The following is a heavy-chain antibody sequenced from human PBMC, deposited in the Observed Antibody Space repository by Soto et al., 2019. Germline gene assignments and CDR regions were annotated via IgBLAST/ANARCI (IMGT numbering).Heavy chain of an antibody. CDR2: IWYDGSNK. CDR3: ARDQRLFWSVPTAPDY. J-gene: IGHJ4*02. V-gene: IGHV3-33*01. D-gene: IGHD3-3*01. Sequence: QVQLVESGGGVVQPGRSLRLSCAASGFTFSSYGMHWVRQAPGKRLEWVAVIWYDGSNKYYADSVKGRFTISRDNSKNTLYLQMNSLRAEDTAVYYCARDQRLFWSVPTAPDYWVQGTLVTVSS. CDR1: GFTFSSYG.